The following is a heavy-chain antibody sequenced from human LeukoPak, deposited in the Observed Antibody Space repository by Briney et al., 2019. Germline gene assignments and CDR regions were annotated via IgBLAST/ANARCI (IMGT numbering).Heavy chain of an antibody. CDR1: GFTIDNYA. CDR3: ARERMGSGNWYLDL. J-gene: IGHJ2*01. Sequence: PGGSLRLSCAASGFTIDNYAMHWVRQVPGKGLEWVSGISLNSGKTAYADSVKGRFTISRDNAKNTLYLQMNSLRPEDTAVYYCARERMGSGNWYLDLWGRGTLVTVSS. V-gene: IGHV3-9*01. D-gene: IGHD3-10*01. CDR2: ISLNSGKT.